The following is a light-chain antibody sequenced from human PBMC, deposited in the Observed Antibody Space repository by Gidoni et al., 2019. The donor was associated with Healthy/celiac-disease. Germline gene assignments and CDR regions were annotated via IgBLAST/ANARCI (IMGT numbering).Light chain of an antibody. CDR2: GAS. CDR1: QSVSSSY. Sequence: SLSPGERATLSCRASQSVSSSYLAWYQQKPGQAPRLLIYGASSRATGIPDRFSGSGSGTDFTLTISRLEPEDVAVYYCQQYGSSPSTFGQGTKLEIK. V-gene: IGKV3-20*01. J-gene: IGKJ2*02. CDR3: QQYGSSPST.